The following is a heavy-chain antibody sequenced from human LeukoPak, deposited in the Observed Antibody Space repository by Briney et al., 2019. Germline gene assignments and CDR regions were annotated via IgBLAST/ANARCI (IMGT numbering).Heavy chain of an antibody. D-gene: IGHD2-2*01. J-gene: IGHJ5*02. CDR1: GYTFTGYY. Sequence: GASVKVSCKASGYTFTGYYMHWVRQAPGQGLEWMGWINPNSGGTNYAQKFQGRVTMTRDTSISTAYMELSRLRSDDTAVYYCAREWELCSSTSCYYWFDPWGQGTLVTVSS. CDR2: INPNSGGT. CDR3: AREWELCSSTSCYYWFDP. V-gene: IGHV1-2*02.